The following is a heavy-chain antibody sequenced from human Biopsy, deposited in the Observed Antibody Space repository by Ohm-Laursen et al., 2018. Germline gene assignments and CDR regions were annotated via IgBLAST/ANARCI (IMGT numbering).Heavy chain of an antibody. CDR2: NIPILGTG. J-gene: IGHJ1*01. CDR3: ATKLTGYFHH. D-gene: IGHD3-9*01. V-gene: IGHV1-69*06. Sequence: EASVKVSCKAPGGTFRNYGVNWVRQAPGQGLEWLGGNIPILGTGNYAQKFQDRVTVAADTSTSTATMELRSLRSDDTAVYYCATKLTGYFHHWGQGTLVIVSS. CDR1: GGTFRNYG.